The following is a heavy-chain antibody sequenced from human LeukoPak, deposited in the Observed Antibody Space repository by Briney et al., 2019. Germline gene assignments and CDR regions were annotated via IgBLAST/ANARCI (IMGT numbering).Heavy chain of an antibody. CDR1: GGSFSGYY. V-gene: IGHV4-34*01. D-gene: IGHD4-17*01. J-gene: IGHJ4*02. CDR3: ARETTVTPYFDY. Sequence: SETLSLTGAVYGGSFSGYYWSWIRQPPGKGLEWIGEINHSGSTNYNPSLKSRVTISVDTSKNQFSLKLSSVTAADTAVYYCARETTVTPYFDYWGQGTLVTVSS. CDR2: INHSGST.